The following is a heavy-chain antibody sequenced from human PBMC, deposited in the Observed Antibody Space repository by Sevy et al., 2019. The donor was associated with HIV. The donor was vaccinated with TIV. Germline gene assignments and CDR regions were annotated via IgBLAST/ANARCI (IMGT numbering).Heavy chain of an antibody. D-gene: IGHD6-6*01. CDR1: GGTFSSYA. V-gene: IGHV1-69*13. CDR2: IIPIFGTA. J-gene: IGHJ6*02. Sequence: ASVKVSCKASGGTFSSYAISWVRQAPGQGLEWMGGIIPIFGTANYAQKFQGRVTITADESTSTAYMELSSLRSEDTAVYYCAGDRGVGSSSGGVYYYYGMDVWGQGTTVTVSS. CDR3: AGDRGVGSSSGGVYYYYGMDV.